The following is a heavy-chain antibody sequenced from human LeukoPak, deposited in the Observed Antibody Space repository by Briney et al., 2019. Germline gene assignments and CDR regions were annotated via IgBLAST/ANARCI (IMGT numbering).Heavy chain of an antibody. CDR3: ARDWFNLYGLDV. Sequence: GGSLRLSFAASGFTSSNYAMNGVRKAPGKGLEWVALISDDASKKYYADTVKGRFTISRDNSKNTLYLHMNSLRTEDTAVYYCARDWFNLYGLDVWGQGTTVTASS. D-gene: IGHD3-10*01. CDR1: GFTSSNYA. V-gene: IGHV3-30*04. J-gene: IGHJ6*02. CDR2: ISDDASKK.